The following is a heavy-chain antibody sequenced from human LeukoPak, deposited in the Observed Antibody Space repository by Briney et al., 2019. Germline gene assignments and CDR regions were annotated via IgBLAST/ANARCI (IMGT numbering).Heavy chain of an antibody. J-gene: IGHJ6*02. CDR3: ARMRVVAGTIGYGMDV. CDR2: INSDGSST. V-gene: IGHV3-74*01. CDR1: GFTFSSYW. D-gene: IGHD6-19*01. Sequence: PGGSLRLSCAASGFTFSSYWMHCVRQVPGKGLVWVSRINSDGSSTSYADSVKGRFTISRDNAKNTLYLQMNSLRAEDTAMYYCARMRVVAGTIGYGMDVWGQGTTVTVS.